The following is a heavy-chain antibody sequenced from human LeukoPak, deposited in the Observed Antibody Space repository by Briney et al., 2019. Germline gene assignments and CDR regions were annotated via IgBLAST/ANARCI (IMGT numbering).Heavy chain of an antibody. D-gene: IGHD3-22*01. V-gene: IGHV4-34*01. CDR2: INHSGST. Sequence: PSETLSLTCAVYGGSFSDYYWSWIRQPPGKGLEWIGEINHSGSTNYNPSLKSRVTISVDTSKNKFSLKLSSVTAADTAVYYCARHAPDYYDSSGSAAGAYFDYWGQGTLVTVSS. CDR3: ARHAPDYYDSSGSAAGAYFDY. CDR1: GGSFSDYY. J-gene: IGHJ4*02.